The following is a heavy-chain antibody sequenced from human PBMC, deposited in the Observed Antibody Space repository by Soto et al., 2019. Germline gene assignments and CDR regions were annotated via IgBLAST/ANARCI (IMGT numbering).Heavy chain of an antibody. D-gene: IGHD2-15*01. Sequence: PSQTLSLTCAISGGSVSSNTAAWNWIRQSPSRGLEWLGRTFFRSKQYNDYAESLKSRITINPDTSKNQFSLHLDSVTPEDTAVYYCARARWYADSLDIWGQGTMVTVSS. CDR3: ARARWYADSLDI. V-gene: IGHV6-1*01. CDR2: TFFRSKQYN. CDR1: GGSVSSNTAA. J-gene: IGHJ3*02.